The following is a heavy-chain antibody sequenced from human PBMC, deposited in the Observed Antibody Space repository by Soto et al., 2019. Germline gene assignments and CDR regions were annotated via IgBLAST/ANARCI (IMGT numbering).Heavy chain of an antibody. V-gene: IGHV1-18*01. CDR1: GYIFTTYG. J-gene: IGHJ4*02. CDR3: ARGRYGDY. D-gene: IGHD1-1*01. Sequence: QVHLVQSGAEVKKPGASVKVSCKGSGYIFTTYGITWVRQAPGQGLEWMGWISAHNGNTNYAQKLQGRVTVTRDTSTRTAYMELRNRRSDDTAVYYCARGRYGDYWGQGALVTVSS. CDR2: ISAHNGNT.